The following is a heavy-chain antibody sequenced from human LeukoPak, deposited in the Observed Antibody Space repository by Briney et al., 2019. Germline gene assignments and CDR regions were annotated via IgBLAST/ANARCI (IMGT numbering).Heavy chain of an antibody. CDR3: VSSGPYWNYYGMDV. CDR2: MYYSGST. J-gene: IGHJ6*02. Sequence: SETLSLTCTVSGGSISSGDYYWSWIRQPPGKGLEWIGYMYYSGSTYYNPSLKSRVTISVDTSKSQFSLKLSSVTAADTAVYYCVSSGPYWNYYGMDVWGQGTTVTVSS. V-gene: IGHV4-30-4*01. CDR1: GGSISSGDYY. D-gene: IGHD2-8*02.